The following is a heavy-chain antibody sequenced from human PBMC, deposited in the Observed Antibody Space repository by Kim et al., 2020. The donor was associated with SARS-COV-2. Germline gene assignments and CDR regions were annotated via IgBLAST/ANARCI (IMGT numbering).Heavy chain of an antibody. D-gene: IGHD3-10*01. CDR2: INGSGDNT. Sequence: GGSLRLSCAASGFTFSNYAMSWVRQAPAKGLEWVSAINGSGDNTYYADSVKGRFTISRDNSKNTLFLQMSSLRAEDTAVYYCAKATIGFGESDWFDPWGQRPLVTISS. J-gene: IGHJ5*02. CDR3: AKATIGFGESDWFDP. V-gene: IGHV3-23*01. CDR1: GFTFSNYA.